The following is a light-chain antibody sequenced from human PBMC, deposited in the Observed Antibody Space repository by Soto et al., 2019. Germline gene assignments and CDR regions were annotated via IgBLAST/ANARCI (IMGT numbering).Light chain of an antibody. J-gene: IGLJ1*01. CDR2: EVG. CDR1: SSDVGAFNY. V-gene: IGLV2-14*01. CDR3: CSYASGSMYV. Sequence: QSALTQPASVSGSPGQSITISFTGTSSDVGAFNYVSWYLQYPGKAPKLIIYEVGNRPSGVSNRFSGSKSCNTASLTISGLQAEDEADYYCCSYASGSMYVFGTGTKLTVL.